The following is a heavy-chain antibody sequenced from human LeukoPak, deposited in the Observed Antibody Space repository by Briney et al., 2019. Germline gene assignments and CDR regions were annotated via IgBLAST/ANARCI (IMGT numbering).Heavy chain of an antibody. V-gene: IGHV4-59*01. J-gene: IGHJ6*04. D-gene: IGHD3-9*01. CDR1: GCSISSYY. CDR2: IYYSGST. Sequence: SETLSLTCTVPGCSISSYYWSWIRQPPGKGLEWIGHIYYSGSTNYNPSLKSRVTISLNTSKNQFSLKLSSVTAADTAVYYCARDLNPRLRYFDWSPPYGMDVWGKGTTVTVSS. CDR3: ARDLNPRLRYFDWSPPYGMDV.